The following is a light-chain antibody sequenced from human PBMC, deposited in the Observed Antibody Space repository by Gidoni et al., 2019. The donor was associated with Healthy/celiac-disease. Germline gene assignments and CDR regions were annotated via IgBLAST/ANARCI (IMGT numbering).Light chain of an antibody. J-gene: IGLJ3*02. Sequence: QSALTQPASVSCSPGQSSTISCTGTSSDVGSYNLVSWYQQQPVKAPKIMIYEGSTRPSGVSNRFSGFKSGNTGSLTSSGLQAEDEADYYCCSYAGSSTWVFGGGTKLTVL. CDR2: EGS. V-gene: IGLV2-23*01. CDR1: SSDVGSYNL. CDR3: CSYAGSSTWV.